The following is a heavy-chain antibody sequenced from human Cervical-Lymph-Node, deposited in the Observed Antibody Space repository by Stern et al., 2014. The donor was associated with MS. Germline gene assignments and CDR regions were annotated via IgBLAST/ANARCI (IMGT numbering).Heavy chain of an antibody. CDR2: TSYDGGNK. J-gene: IGHJ4*02. Sequence: QDQLVQSGGGVVQPGRSLRLSCAASRFTFSSYAMHWVRQAPGKGLEWVAFTSYDGGNKYYADSVKGRFTISRDNSKNTLYLQMNSLRAEDTAVYYCASSSGVGFDYWGQGTLVTVSS. V-gene: IGHV3-30*04. CDR3: ASSSGVGFDY. D-gene: IGHD1-26*01. CDR1: RFTFSSYA.